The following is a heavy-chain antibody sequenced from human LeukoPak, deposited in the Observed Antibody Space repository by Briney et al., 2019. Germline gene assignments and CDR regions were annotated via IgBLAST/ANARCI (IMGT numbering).Heavy chain of an antibody. CDR2: IIPIFGTA. CDR1: GGTFSSYA. J-gene: IGHJ3*02. D-gene: IGHD3-22*01. Sequence: ASVKVSCKASGGTFSSYAISWVRQAPGQGLEWMGGIIPIFGTANYAQKFQGRVTMTRDTSISTAYMELSRLRSDDTAVYYCAREIYDSSGYYYSGGAFDIWGQGTMVTVSS. CDR3: AREIYDSSGYYYSGGAFDI. V-gene: IGHV1-69*05.